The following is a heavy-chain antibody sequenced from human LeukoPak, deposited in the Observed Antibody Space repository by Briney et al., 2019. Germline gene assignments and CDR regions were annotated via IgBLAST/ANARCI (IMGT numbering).Heavy chain of an antibody. CDR2: INHSGST. J-gene: IGHJ4*02. V-gene: IGHV4-34*01. Sequence: SETLSLTCAVYGGSFSGDYWSWIRQPPGKGLEWIGEINHSGSTNYNPSLKSRVTISVDTSKNQFSLKLSSVTAADTAVYYCARAPRRPAPFDYWGQGTLVNVSS. CDR3: ARAPRRPAPFDY. CDR1: GGSFSGDY.